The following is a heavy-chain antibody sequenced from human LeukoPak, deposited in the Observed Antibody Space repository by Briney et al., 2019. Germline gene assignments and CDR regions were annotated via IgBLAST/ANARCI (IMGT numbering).Heavy chain of an antibody. CDR2: TYYRSKWYN. CDR1: GDSVSSNSAA. J-gene: IGHJ4*02. D-gene: IGHD2-15*01. CDR3: ARGQTGSGRIFDY. V-gene: IGHV6-1*01. Sequence: SQTLSLTCAISGDSVSSNSAAWNWIRQSPSRGLEWLGRTYYRSKWYNDYAEYVKRRITVNPDTSKNQFSLQLNSVTPEDTAVYYCARGQTGSGRIFDYWVQGILVTVSS.